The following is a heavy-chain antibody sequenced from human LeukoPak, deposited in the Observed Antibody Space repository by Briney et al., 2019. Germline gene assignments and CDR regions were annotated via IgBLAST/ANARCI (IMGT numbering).Heavy chain of an antibody. CDR1: GYSFTTYW. Sequence: PGASLKISCKGSGYSFTTYWIGWVRQMPGKGLEWIGIIYPGDSDTRYSPSFQGQVTISVDKSITTAYLQWSSLKASDSAMYYCARSKGCGGGTCYPDYWGQGTLVTVSS. V-gene: IGHV5-51*01. D-gene: IGHD2-15*01. CDR3: ARSKGCGGGTCYPDY. J-gene: IGHJ4*02. CDR2: IYPGDSDT.